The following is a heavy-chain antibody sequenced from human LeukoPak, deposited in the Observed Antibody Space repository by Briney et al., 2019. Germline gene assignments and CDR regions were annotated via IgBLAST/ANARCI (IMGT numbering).Heavy chain of an antibody. CDR1: GLTFDDYA. CDR2: ISWNSGSI. V-gene: IGHV3-9*01. Sequence: SGGSLRLSCAVSGLTFDDYAMRWVRQAPGEGLGWVAGISWNSGSIGYADSVKGRFTISRDNAKHSLYLQMNSLRAEDTVLYYCATGTVADTFDYWGQGTLVTVSS. CDR3: ATGTVADTFDY. D-gene: IGHD1-14*01. J-gene: IGHJ4*02.